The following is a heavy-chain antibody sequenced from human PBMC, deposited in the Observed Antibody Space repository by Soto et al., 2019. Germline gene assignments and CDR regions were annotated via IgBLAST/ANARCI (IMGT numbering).Heavy chain of an antibody. D-gene: IGHD4-17*01. J-gene: IGHJ6*02. Sequence: PGGSLRLSCAASGFTFRSYSMNWVRQAPGKGLEWVSSISSSSSYIYYADSVKGRFTISRDNAKNSLYLQMNSLRAEDTAVYYCARELRSYYYYGMDVWGQGTTVTVSS. CDR2: ISSSSSYI. V-gene: IGHV3-21*01. CDR1: GFTFRSYS. CDR3: ARELRSYYYYGMDV.